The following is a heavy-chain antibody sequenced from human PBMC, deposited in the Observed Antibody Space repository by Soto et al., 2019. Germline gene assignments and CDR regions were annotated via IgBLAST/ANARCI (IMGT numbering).Heavy chain of an antibody. CDR1: GYIFTNYG. J-gene: IGHJ6*02. CDR2: ISPYDGNT. CDR3: ARDDRAAAAGTTYYYGMDV. D-gene: IGHD6-13*01. Sequence: ASVKVSCKASGYIFTNYGLSWVRQALGQGLEWMAWISPYDGNTHYAQKLQGRVTVTTDTSTGTAHMELRSLRFDDTAVYFCARDDRAAAAGTTYYYGMDVWGQGTTVTVSS. V-gene: IGHV1-18*01.